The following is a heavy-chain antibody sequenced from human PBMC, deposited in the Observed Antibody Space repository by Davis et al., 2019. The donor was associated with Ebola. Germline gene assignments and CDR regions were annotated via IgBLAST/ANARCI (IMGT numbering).Heavy chain of an antibody. D-gene: IGHD3-22*01. Sequence: MPSETLSLTCTVSGGSITSGDYYWSWIRQPPGNGLEWIGYIYYSGSTYYNPSLKSRVTISVDTSKNQFSLKLSSVTAADTAVYYCARSYDSSGYPLDYWGQGTLVTVSS. J-gene: IGHJ4*02. CDR2: IYYSGST. V-gene: IGHV4-30-4*08. CDR1: GGSITSGDYY. CDR3: ARSYDSSGYPLDY.